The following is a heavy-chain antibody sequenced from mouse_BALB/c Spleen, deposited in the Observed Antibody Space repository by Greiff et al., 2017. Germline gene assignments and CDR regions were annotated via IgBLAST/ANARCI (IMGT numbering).Heavy chain of an antibody. D-gene: IGHD2-4*01. Sequence: EVKLVESGGGLVKPGGSLKLSCAASGFTFSSYAMSWVRQTPEKRLEWVASISSGGSTYYPDSVKGRFTISRDNARNILYLQMSSLRSEDTALYYCARGGSTMIFFDYWGQGTTLTVSS. CDR2: ISSGGST. J-gene: IGHJ2*01. CDR3: ARGGSTMIFFDY. V-gene: IGHV5-6-5*01. CDR1: GFTFSSYA.